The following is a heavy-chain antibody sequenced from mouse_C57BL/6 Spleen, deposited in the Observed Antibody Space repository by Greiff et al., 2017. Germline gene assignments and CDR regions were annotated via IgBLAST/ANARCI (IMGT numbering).Heavy chain of an antibody. CDR1: GYAFSSYW. Sequence: VQLQQSGAELVKPGASVKISCKASGYAFSSYWITWVKQRPGQGLEWIGDIYPGSGSTNYNEKFKSKATLTVDTSSSTAYMQLSSLTSEDSAVYYCARRGYSDDYFDYWGQGTTLTVSS. D-gene: IGHD2-12*01. CDR3: ARRGYSDDYFDY. CDR2: IYPGSGST. J-gene: IGHJ2*01. V-gene: IGHV1-55*01.